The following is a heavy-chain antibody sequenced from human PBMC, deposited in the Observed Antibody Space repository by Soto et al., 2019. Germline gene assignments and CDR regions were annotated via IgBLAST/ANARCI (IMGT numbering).Heavy chain of an antibody. Sequence: QVHLVQSGAEVKKPGASVKVSCKASGYTFTDYYMHWVRQAPGQGLEWMGWINPNSGATSYAQRFQGRVTMTRDTYISTAYMELSRLTSDDTAVYYCAREGGDIVQMVYALPWYWGQGTLVTVSS. CDR1: GYTFTDYY. CDR2: INPNSGAT. CDR3: AREGGDIVQMVYALPWY. J-gene: IGHJ4*02. V-gene: IGHV1-2*02. D-gene: IGHD2-8*01.